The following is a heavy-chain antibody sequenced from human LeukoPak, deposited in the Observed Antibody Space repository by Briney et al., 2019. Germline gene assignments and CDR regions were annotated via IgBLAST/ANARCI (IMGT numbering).Heavy chain of an antibody. CDR1: AYTFTTYW. CDR2: IHPIDSDT. Sequence: GESLKISCTDSAYTFTTYWVAWVRQMPGRGLEWMGSIHPIDSDTRYSPSFQDQVTISADKSIRTAYVQWRSLKTSDTAIYYCARHLGAAFDYWGQGTLVTVSS. V-gene: IGHV5-51*01. J-gene: IGHJ4*02. D-gene: IGHD1-26*01. CDR3: ARHLGAAFDY.